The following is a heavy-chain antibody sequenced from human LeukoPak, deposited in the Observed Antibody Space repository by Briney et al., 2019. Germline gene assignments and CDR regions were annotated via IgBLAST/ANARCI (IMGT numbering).Heavy chain of an antibody. CDR1: GGSISSSSYY. D-gene: IGHD5-12*01. CDR2: IYYSGST. V-gene: IGHV4-39*01. CDR3: ARHVRSGGYVAFFDY. Sequence: PSETLSLTCTVSGGSISSSSYYWGWIRQPPGKGLEWTGSIYYSGSTYYNPSLKSRVTISVDTSKNQFSLKLSSVTAADTAVYYCARHVRSGGYVAFFDYWGQGTLVTVSS. J-gene: IGHJ4*02.